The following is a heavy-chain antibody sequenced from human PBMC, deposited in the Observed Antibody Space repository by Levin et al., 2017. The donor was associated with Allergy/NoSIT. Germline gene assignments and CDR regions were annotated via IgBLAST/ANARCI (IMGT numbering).Heavy chain of an antibody. Sequence: GGSLRLSCAASGFIFNSYNMNWVRQAPGKGLEWVSSISSTKTYIYYADSVRGRFTISRDNALSSLYLQMSSLRADDTAVYYCARGPCSGGICNMGDWFDPWGQGTLVTVSS. D-gene: IGHD2-8*02. J-gene: IGHJ5*02. CDR2: ISSTKTYI. CDR3: ARGPCSGGICNMGDWFDP. V-gene: IGHV3-21*01. CDR1: GFIFNSYN.